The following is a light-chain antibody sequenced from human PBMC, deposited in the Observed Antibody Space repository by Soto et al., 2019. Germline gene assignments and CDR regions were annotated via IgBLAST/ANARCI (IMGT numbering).Light chain of an antibody. CDR2: TAS. V-gene: IGKV1-39*01. Sequence: DIQMTQSQSSLSASVGDRVTITCRASQTIGRSLSWYQQKPGKAPKVLIYTASDLESGVPSRFSGSGSGPDFTLTISSLQPEDFATYYCQQSYTTPRTCGQGTKVDMK. J-gene: IGKJ1*01. CDR1: QTIGRS. CDR3: QQSYTTPRT.